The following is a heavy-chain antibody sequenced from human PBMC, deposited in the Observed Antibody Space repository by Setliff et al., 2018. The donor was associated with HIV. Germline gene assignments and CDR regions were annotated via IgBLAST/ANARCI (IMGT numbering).Heavy chain of an antibody. J-gene: IGHJ6*03. CDR2: IWYDGNNI. Sequence: PGGSLRLSCAASGFSFSDYGMHWVRQAPGKGLEWVAFIWYDGNNIKYADSVKGRFTISRDNSKNTLYLQMNSLRIEDSGAYYRANSYSASGNYHYYDYLDVWGKGTTVTVSS. D-gene: IGHD3-10*01. V-gene: IGHV3-30*02. CDR3: ANSYSASGNYHYYDYLDV. CDR1: GFSFSDYG.